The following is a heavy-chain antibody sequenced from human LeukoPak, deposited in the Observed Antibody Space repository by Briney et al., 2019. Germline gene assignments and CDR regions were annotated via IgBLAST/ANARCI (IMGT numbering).Heavy chain of an antibody. Sequence: SETLSLTCTVSGGSISSYYWSWIRQPAGKGLEWIGRFYTSGSTNYNPSLKSRVTTSVDTSKSQFSLKLSSVTAADTAVYYCAREGYYYYYTDVWGKGTTVTVSS. CDR3: AREGYYYYYTDV. J-gene: IGHJ6*03. CDR2: FYTSGST. CDR1: GGSISSYY. V-gene: IGHV4-4*07.